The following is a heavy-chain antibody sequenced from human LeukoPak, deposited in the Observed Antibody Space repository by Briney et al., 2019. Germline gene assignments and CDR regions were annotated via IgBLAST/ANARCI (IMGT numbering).Heavy chain of an antibody. CDR1: GFTFSSYA. D-gene: IGHD3-22*01. CDR3: AKDSTWLLKYYFDY. J-gene: IGHJ4*02. V-gene: IGHV3-23*01. Sequence: GGSLRLSCVASGFTFSSYAMSWVRQAPGKGLEWVSAISGSGGSTYYADSVKGRFTISRDNSKNTLYLQMNSLRAEDTAVYYCAKDSTWLLKYYFDYWGQGTLVTVSS. CDR2: ISGSGGST.